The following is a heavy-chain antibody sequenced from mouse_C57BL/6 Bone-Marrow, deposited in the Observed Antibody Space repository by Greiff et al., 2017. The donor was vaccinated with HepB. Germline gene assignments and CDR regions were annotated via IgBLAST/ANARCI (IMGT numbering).Heavy chain of an antibody. CDR1: GYTFTDYY. D-gene: IGHD4-1*02. V-gene: IGHV1-19*01. Sequence: VQLQQSGPVLVKPGASVKMSCKASGYTFTDYYMNWVKQSHGKSLEWIGVVNPYNGGTSYNQKFKGKATLTVDKSSSTAYMELNSLTSEDSAVYYCARTTGTSGYWGQGTSVTVSS. J-gene: IGHJ4*01. CDR2: VNPYNGGT. CDR3: ARTTGTSGY.